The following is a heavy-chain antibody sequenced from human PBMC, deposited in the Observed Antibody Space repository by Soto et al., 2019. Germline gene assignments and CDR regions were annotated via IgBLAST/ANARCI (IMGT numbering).Heavy chain of an antibody. V-gene: IGHV3-23*01. CDR2: ISGSGGST. Sequence: EVQLLESGGGLVQPGGSPRLSCAAAGFTFSIYAMSWVRQAPGKGLEWVSAISGSGGSTYYADSVKGRFTISRDNSKNTLYLQMNSLRADDTAVYYCAKATRGGAATLIRDYWGQGTLVTVPS. CDR3: AKATRGGAATLIRDY. D-gene: IGHD6-13*01. J-gene: IGHJ4*02. CDR1: GFTFSIYA.